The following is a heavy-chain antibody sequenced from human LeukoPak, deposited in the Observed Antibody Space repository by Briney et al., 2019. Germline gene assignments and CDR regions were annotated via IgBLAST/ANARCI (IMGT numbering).Heavy chain of an antibody. Sequence: SETLSLTCTVSGGSISSSSYYWGWLRQPPGKGLEWIGSIYYSGSTYYNPSLKSRVTISVDTSKNQFSLKLSSVTAADTAVYYCAREATADILTGYYTSPHFDYWGQGTLVTVSS. J-gene: IGHJ4*02. CDR2: IYYSGST. V-gene: IGHV4-39*02. CDR3: AREATADILTGYYTSPHFDY. CDR1: GGSISSSSYY. D-gene: IGHD3-9*01.